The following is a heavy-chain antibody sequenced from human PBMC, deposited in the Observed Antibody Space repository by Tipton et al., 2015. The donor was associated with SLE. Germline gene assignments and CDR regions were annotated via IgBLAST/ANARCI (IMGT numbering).Heavy chain of an antibody. CDR2: IRSKDYGGTT. CDR1: GFSFGDYG. CDR3: AKDAGDWLPLYIDS. D-gene: IGHD3/OR15-3a*01. Sequence: SLRLSCTASGFSFGDYGMSWFRQAPGKGLEWVNFIRSKDYGGTTEYAASVKDRFTISRDDSKSIAYLQMNSLRAEDTAVYYCAKDAGDWLPLYIDSWGQGTLVTVSS. J-gene: IGHJ4*02. V-gene: IGHV3-49*03.